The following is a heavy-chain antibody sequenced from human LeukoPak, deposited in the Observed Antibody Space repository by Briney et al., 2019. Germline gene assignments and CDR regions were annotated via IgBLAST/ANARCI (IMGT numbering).Heavy chain of an antibody. V-gene: IGHV3-48*03. J-gene: IGHJ4*02. D-gene: IGHD5-18*01. CDR1: GFTFSSYE. CDR2: ISSSGSTI. CDR3: ARGALGYSYGYYYFDY. Sequence: PGGSLRLSCAASGFTFSSYEMNWVRQAPGKGLEWVSYISSSGSTIYYADSVKGRFTISRDNAKNSLYLQMNSLGAEDTAVYYCARGALGYSYGYYYFDYWGQGTLVTVSS.